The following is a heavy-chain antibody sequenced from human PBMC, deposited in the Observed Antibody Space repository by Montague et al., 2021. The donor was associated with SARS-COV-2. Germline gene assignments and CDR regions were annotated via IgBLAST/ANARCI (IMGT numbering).Heavy chain of an antibody. CDR2: VDYSGLT. D-gene: IGHD2-2*02. J-gene: IGHJ6*02. CDR3: ARDPSRQLLLYPVGDYYYGMDV. CDR1: RDSISSHNYF. Sequence: SETLSLTCTVSRDSISSHNYFWAWLRQPPGKGLEWIGSVDYSGLTFYNPSLESRVTISVDTSKNQFSLKLNSVTAADTAVYYCARDPSRQLLLYPVGDYYYGMDVWGQGTTVTVSS. V-gene: IGHV4-39*07.